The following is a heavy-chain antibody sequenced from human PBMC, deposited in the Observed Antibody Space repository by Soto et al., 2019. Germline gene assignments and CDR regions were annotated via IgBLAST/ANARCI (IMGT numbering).Heavy chain of an antibody. CDR1: GGSISSSNW. CDR2: IYHSGST. Sequence: SETLSLTCAVSGGSISSSNWWSWVRQPPGKGLEWIGEIYHSGSTNYNPSLKSRVTISVDKSKNQFSLKLSSVTAADTAVYYCARAILLAAADQAPVIDFWGQGTLVTVSS. CDR3: ARAILLAAADQAPVIDF. J-gene: IGHJ4*02. V-gene: IGHV4-4*02. D-gene: IGHD6-13*01.